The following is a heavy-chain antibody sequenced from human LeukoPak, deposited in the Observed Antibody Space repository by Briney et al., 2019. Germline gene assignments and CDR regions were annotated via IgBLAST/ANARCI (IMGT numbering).Heavy chain of an antibody. CDR1: GFTFSSYW. V-gene: IGHV3-74*01. CDR3: ATTYYYDSSGYY. CDR2: INSDGSST. J-gene: IGHJ4*02. D-gene: IGHD3-22*01. Sequence: GGSLRLSCAASGFTFSSYWMSWVRQAPGKGLVWVSRINSDGSSTSYADSVKGRFTISRDNAKNTLYLQMNSLRAEDTAVYYCATTYYYDSSGYYWGQGTLVTVSS.